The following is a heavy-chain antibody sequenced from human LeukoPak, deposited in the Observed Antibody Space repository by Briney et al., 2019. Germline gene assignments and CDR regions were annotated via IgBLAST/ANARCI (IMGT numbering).Heavy chain of an antibody. CDR2: ISGSGDRT. CDR1: GIIFGSYA. Sequence: GGSLRLSCAASGIIFGSYAMSWVRQAPGKGLEWVSGISGSGDRTSYADSVKGRFTISRDNSKNALYLQMNGLRVEDTAVYYCAKDRGALVDTGTLNYWGRGNLVTVSS. J-gene: IGHJ4*02. V-gene: IGHV3-23*01. D-gene: IGHD5-18*01. CDR3: AKDRGALVDTGTLNY.